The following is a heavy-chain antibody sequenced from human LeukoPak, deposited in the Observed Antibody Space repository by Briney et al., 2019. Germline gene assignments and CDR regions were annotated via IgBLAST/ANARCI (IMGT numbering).Heavy chain of an antibody. D-gene: IGHD2-15*01. V-gene: IGHV4-59*01. CDR1: GDSISSYY. J-gene: IGHJ4*02. CDR2: IDYSGST. Sequence: SETLSLTCTVSGDSISSYYWSWIRQPPGKGLEWIGYIDYSGSTNYNPSLKSRVTISVDTSKNQFSLKLSSVTAADTAVYYCARDRCSGGSCYSAFDYWGQGTLVTVSS. CDR3: ARDRCSGGSCYSAFDY.